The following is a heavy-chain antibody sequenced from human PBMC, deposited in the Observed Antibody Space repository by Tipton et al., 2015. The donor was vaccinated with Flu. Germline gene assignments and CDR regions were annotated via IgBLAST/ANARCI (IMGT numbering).Heavy chain of an antibody. CDR3: ARRGYSYGWVDY. J-gene: IGHJ4*02. CDR2: IHYSGSP. Sequence: TLSLTCTVSGDSMRSDYFWGWIRQAPGKGLEWIGNIHYSGSPHYNPSLKSRVTISVDTSKNQFSLKLSSVTAADTAVYYCARRGYSYGWVDYWGQGTLVTVSS. V-gene: IGHV4-38-2*02. D-gene: IGHD5-18*01. CDR1: GDSMRSDYF.